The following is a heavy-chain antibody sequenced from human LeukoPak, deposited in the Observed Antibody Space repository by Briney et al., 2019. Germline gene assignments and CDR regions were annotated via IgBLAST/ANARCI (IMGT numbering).Heavy chain of an antibody. D-gene: IGHD3-10*01. CDR3: ARGAYGSGSYSNYYYYGMDV. Sequence: GASVKVSCMASGYTFTGYYLHWVRQAPGQGLEWMGWINPNSGGTNYAQKFQGWVTMTRDTSISTAYMELSRLRSDDTAVYYCARGAYGSGSYSNYYYYGMDVWGQGTTVTVSS. CDR1: GYTFTGYY. CDR2: INPNSGGT. J-gene: IGHJ6*02. V-gene: IGHV1-2*04.